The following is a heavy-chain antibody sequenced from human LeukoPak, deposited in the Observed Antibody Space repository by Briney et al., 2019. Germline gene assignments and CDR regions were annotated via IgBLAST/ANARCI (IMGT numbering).Heavy chain of an antibody. D-gene: IGHD3-3*01. Sequence: SETLSLTCTVSGGSISSYYWSWIRQPPGKGLEWMGYIYYSGSTNYNPSLKSRVTISVDTSKNQFSLKLSSVTAADTAVYYCARVHYDFWSGYYSGNWFDPWGQGTLVTVSS. CDR3: ARVHYDFWSGYYSGNWFDP. V-gene: IGHV4-59*01. CDR2: IYYSGST. CDR1: GGSISSYY. J-gene: IGHJ5*02.